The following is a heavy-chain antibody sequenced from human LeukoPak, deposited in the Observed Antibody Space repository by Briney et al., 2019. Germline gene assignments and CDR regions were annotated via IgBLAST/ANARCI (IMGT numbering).Heavy chain of an antibody. J-gene: IGHJ5*02. V-gene: IGHV1-2*06. CDR1: GYTFTGYY. CDR2: INPNSGGT. CDR3: ARGEAADQQYNWFDP. D-gene: IGHD6-13*01. Sequence: ASVKVSCKASGYTFTGYYMHWVRQAPGQGLEWMGRINPNSGGTNYAQKFQGRVTMTRDTSISTAYMELTRLRSDDTAVYYCARGEAADQQYNWFDPWGQGTLVTVSS.